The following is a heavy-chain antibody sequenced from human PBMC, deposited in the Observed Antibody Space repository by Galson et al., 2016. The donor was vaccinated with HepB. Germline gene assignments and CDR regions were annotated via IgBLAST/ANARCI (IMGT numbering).Heavy chain of an antibody. Sequence: SLRLSCATSGFNFDDHAMHWVRQAPGKGLEWVSSISWDRIILGYADSVKGRFTISRDSAKSYLYLQMNSLRAEDTAFYYCAKDVGHRSHGLDVWGQGTTVTVSS. D-gene: IGHD1-26*01. J-gene: IGHJ6*02. CDR3: AKDVGHRSHGLDV. CDR1: GFNFDDHA. V-gene: IGHV3-9*01. CDR2: ISWDRIIL.